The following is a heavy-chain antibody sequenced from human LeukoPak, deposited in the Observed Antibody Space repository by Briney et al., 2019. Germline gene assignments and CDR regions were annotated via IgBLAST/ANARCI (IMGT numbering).Heavy chain of an antibody. CDR3: LGAGDY. CDR1: GFTFDDYA. Sequence: GRSLRLSCAASGFTFDDYAMHWVRQAPGKGLEWVSGISWNSGSIGYADSVKGRFTISRDNAKNSLYLQMNSLRAEDTALYYCLGAGDYWGQGTLATVSS. V-gene: IGHV3-9*01. J-gene: IGHJ4*02. D-gene: IGHD3-16*01. CDR2: ISWNSGSI.